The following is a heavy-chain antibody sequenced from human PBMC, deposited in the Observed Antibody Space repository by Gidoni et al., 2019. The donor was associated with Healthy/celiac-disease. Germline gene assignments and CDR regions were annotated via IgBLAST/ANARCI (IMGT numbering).Heavy chain of an antibody. CDR2: IKQDGSEK. V-gene: IGHV3-7*01. J-gene: IGHJ5*02. D-gene: IGHD2-15*01. CDR3: ARDSSVVVAATNWFDP. Sequence: EVQLVESGGGLVQPGGSLRLSCAPSAFTFSSYWMSWVRQAPGKGLEWVANIKQDGSEKYYVDSVKGRFTISRDNAKNSLYLQMNSLRAEDTAVYYCARDSSVVVAATNWFDPWGQGTLVTVSS. CDR1: AFTFSSYW.